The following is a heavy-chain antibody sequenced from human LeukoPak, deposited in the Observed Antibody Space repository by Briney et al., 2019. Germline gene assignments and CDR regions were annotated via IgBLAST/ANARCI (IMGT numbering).Heavy chain of an antibody. J-gene: IGHJ4*02. D-gene: IGHD2-2*01. CDR3: ARDTRGSSTSSYYYFDY. Sequence: GGSLRLSCAASGFTFSSYSMNWVRQAPGKGLEWVSSISSSSSYIYYADSVKGRFTISRDNAKNSLYLQMNSLRAEDTAVYYCARDTRGSSTSSYYYFDYWGQGTLVTVSS. CDR1: GFTFSSYS. CDR2: ISSSSSYI. V-gene: IGHV3-21*01.